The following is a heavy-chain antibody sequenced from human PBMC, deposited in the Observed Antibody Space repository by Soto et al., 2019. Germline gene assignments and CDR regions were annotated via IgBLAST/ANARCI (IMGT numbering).Heavy chain of an antibody. J-gene: IGHJ6*02. CDR3: ARRGTCSGSPSCGMDV. V-gene: IGHV4-39*01. Sequence: PSETLSLTCTVSGGSMSSSNYYWGWIRQPPGKGLEWIGSIYYSGSTYYNPPLKSRVTISVDTSKKQFSLKLSSVIAADTAVYYCARRGTCSGSPSCGMDVWGQGTTVTVSS. D-gene: IGHD3-10*02. CDR2: IYYSGST. CDR1: GGSMSSSNYY.